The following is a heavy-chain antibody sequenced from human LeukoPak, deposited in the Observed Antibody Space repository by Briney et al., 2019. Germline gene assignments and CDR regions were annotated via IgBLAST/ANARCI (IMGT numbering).Heavy chain of an antibody. CDR3: AGSMIVVVTHAFDI. D-gene: IGHD3-22*01. V-gene: IGHV4-38-2*01. Sequence: SETLSLTCAVSGYSIISGYYWGWIRQPPGKGLEWIGSIYHSGSTYYNPSLKSRVTISVDTSKNQFSLKLSSVTAADTAVYYCAGSMIVVVTHAFDIWGQGTMVTVSS. J-gene: IGHJ3*02. CDR1: GYSIISGYY. CDR2: IYHSGST.